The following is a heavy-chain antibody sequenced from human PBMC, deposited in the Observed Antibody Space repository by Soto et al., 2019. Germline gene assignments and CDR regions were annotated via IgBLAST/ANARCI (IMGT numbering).Heavy chain of an antibody. Sequence: ASVKVSCKASGYTFTSYYINWVRQATGQGLEWMGWMNPNSGNTGYAQKFQGRVTMTRNTSISTAYMELSSLRSEDTAVYYCAIWFGELWVFDYWGQGTLVTVSS. CDR2: MNPNSGNT. CDR3: AIWFGELWVFDY. CDR1: GYTFTSYY. D-gene: IGHD3-10*01. J-gene: IGHJ4*02. V-gene: IGHV1-8*01.